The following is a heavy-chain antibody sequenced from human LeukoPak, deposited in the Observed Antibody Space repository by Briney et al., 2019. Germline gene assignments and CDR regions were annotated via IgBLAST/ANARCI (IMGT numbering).Heavy chain of an antibody. V-gene: IGHV3-11*01. J-gene: IGHJ4*02. D-gene: IGHD2-15*01. CDR3: AREYCSGGSCYSEFFDY. Sequence: GSLRLSCAASGFTFSDYYMSWIRQAPGKGLEWVSYISSSGSTIYYADSVKGRFTISRDNAKNSLYLQMNSLRAEDTAVYYCAREYCSGGSCYSEFFDYWGQGTLVTVSS. CDR1: GFTFSDYY. CDR2: ISSSGSTI.